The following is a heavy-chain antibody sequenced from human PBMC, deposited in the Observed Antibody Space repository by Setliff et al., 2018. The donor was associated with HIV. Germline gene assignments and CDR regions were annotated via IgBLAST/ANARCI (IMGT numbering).Heavy chain of an antibody. Sequence: PSETLSLTCAVYGAPFSGLHWGWIRQPPGKGLEWIGEINHSGSTNYNPSLNSRVTISVDTSKNQFSLKVSSVTAADTAVYYCARVGTTVTTRETYKWFDPWGQGTLVTVSS. J-gene: IGHJ5*02. CDR1: GAPFSGLH. CDR2: INHSGST. CDR3: ARVGTTVTTRETYKWFDP. V-gene: IGHV4-34*01. D-gene: IGHD4-17*01.